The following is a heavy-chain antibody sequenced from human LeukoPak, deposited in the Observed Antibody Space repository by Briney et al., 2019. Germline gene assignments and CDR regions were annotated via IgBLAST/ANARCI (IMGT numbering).Heavy chain of an antibody. V-gene: IGHV1-69*13. Sequence: SVKVSCKASGGTFSSYTISWVRQAPGQGLEWMGGIIPIFGTANYAQKFQGRVTITADESTSTAYMGLSSLRSEDTAVYYCARSSSWIPHAFDIWGQGTMVTVSS. J-gene: IGHJ3*02. CDR3: ARSSSWIPHAFDI. CDR1: GGTFSSYT. D-gene: IGHD6-13*01. CDR2: IIPIFGTA.